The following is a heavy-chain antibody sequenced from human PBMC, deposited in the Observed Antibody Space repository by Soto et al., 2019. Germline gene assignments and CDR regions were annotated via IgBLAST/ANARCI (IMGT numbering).Heavy chain of an antibody. CDR2: INHSGST. V-gene: IGHV4-34*01. CDR3: AREGTDTNWFDP. Sequence: SETLSLTCAVYGGSFSGYYWSWIRQPPGKGLEWIGEINHSGSTNYNPSLKSRVTISVGTSKNQFSLKLSSVTAADTAVYYCAREGTDTNWFDPWGQGTLVTVSS. D-gene: IGHD1-1*01. J-gene: IGHJ5*02. CDR1: GGSFSGYY.